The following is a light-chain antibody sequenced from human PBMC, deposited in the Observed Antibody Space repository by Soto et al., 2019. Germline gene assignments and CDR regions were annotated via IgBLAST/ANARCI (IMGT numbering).Light chain of an antibody. CDR1: QTVRNNY. V-gene: IGKV3-20*01. CDR2: DAS. CDR3: QQYGSSPWT. Sequence: EFVLTQSPGTLSLSPGERATLSCRASQTVRNNYLAWYQQKPGQAPRLLIYDASSRATGIPDRFSGGGPGTDFTLTISRLEPEDFAVYYCQQYGSSPWTFGQGTKVDIK. J-gene: IGKJ1*01.